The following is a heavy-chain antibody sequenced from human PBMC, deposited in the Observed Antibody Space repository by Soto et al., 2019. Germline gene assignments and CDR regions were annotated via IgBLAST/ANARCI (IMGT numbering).Heavy chain of an antibody. CDR1: EVKSGGNC. V-gene: IGHV3-66*01. Sequence: RVPRGASEVKSGGNCMSWVRQAPRRRLEWVSVIYVGGHTYYADSVKGRFTISRDNYKNTLYLQMNSLRAEDTAVYYCVRDPWDYWGQGTLVTSPQ. CDR2: IYVGGHT. J-gene: IGHJ4*02. D-gene: IGHD1-26*01. CDR3: VRDPWDY.